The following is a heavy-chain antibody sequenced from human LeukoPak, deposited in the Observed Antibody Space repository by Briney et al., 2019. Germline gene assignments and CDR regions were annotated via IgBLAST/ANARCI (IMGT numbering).Heavy chain of an antibody. CDR1: GFTFTTYW. Sequence: PGGSLRLSCAASGFTFTTYWMSWVRQAPGKGLERVANINQDGVEKYYVASVRGRLTISRDNAKNSMYVQMNSLRAEDTAVYYCARGFDGYYGFDLWGQGTMVTVSS. D-gene: IGHD5-24*01. CDR2: INQDGVEK. CDR3: ARGFDGYYGFDL. V-gene: IGHV3-7*05. J-gene: IGHJ3*01.